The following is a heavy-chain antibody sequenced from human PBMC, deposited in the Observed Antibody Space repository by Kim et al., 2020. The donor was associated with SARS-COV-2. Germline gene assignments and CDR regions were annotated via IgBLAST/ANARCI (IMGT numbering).Heavy chain of an antibody. Sequence: GGSLRLSCAASGFPFSSYTIRWVRQAPGKGLEWIAYISYDGTDKYYADSVKGRFTISRDNDKNTLYLQMNNLRAEDTAVYYCARDDGDYYDSSGYCYVHATDVGGQGTTVPVPS. D-gene: IGHD3-22*01. V-gene: IGHV3-30*04. CDR1: GFPFSSYT. J-gene: IGHJ6*02. CDR3: ARDDGDYYDSSGYCYVHATDV. CDR2: ISYDGTDK.